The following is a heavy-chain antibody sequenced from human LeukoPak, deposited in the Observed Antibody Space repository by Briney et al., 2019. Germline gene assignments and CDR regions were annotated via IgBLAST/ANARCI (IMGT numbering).Heavy chain of an antibody. CDR2: VSIRGDTT. CDR1: GFTFSGYA. D-gene: IGHD3-10*01. V-gene: IGHV3-23*01. J-gene: IGHJ3*01. CDR3: VKGGWFGQSPSDVFDV. Sequence: GGSLRLSCAASGFTFSGYAMSWVRQAPGKGLEWVSGVSIRGDTTKYADSVKGRFTISRDNSKNTLFLQMNSLRGEDTAAHYCVKGGWFGQSPSDVFDVWGQGTMVTVS.